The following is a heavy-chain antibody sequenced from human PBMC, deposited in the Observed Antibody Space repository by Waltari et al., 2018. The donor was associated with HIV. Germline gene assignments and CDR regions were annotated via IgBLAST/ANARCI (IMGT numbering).Heavy chain of an antibody. CDR3: AHRLSNSWFDS. CDR2: IFWDDDK. J-gene: IGHJ5*01. V-gene: IGHV2-5*02. D-gene: IGHD2-2*01. Sequence: VGWIRQPPGKALEWLALIFWDDDKRYSPSLKNRATITKDTSKNQVVLKMTNMDPADTATYYCAHRLSNSWFDSWGQGTLVTVSS.